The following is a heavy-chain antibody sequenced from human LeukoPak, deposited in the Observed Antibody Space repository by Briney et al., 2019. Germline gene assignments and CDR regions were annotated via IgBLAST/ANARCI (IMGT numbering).Heavy chain of an antibody. J-gene: IGHJ4*02. D-gene: IGHD5-18*01. CDR1: GGSISSSSYY. CDR3: ARGGDTAFDY. V-gene: IGHV4-39*07. Sequence: PSETLSLTCTVSGGSISSSSYYWGWIRQPPGKGLEWIGSIYYSGSTYYNPSLKSRVTISVDTSKNQFSLKLSSVTAADTAVYYCARGGDTAFDYWGQGTLVTVSS. CDR2: IYYSGST.